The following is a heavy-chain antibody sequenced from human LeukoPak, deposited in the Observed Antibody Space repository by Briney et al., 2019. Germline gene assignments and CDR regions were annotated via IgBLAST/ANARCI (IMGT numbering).Heavy chain of an antibody. CDR2: IYYSGST. V-gene: IGHV4-59*01. Sequence: SETLSLTCTVSGGSISSYYWSWIRQPPGKGLEWIGYIYYSGSTNYNPSLKSRVTISVDTSKNQFSLKLSSVTAADSAVYYCARDSRYYYGAGSYYSSYYYGMDVGGKGPTVTVP. CDR3: ARDSRYYYGAGSYYSSYYYGMDV. J-gene: IGHJ6*04. D-gene: IGHD3-10*01. CDR1: GGSISSYY.